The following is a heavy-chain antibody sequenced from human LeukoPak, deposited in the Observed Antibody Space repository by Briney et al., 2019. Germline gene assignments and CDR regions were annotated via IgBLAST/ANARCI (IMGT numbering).Heavy chain of an antibody. Sequence: KPSETLSLTCAVYGGSFSGYYWSWIRQPPGKGLEWIGEINHSGSTYYNPSLKSRVTISVDTSKNQFSLKLSSVTAADTAMYYCARPEGYCSGGSCNDAFDIWGQGTMVTVSS. D-gene: IGHD2-15*01. V-gene: IGHV4-34*01. CDR3: ARPEGYCSGGSCNDAFDI. J-gene: IGHJ3*02. CDR2: INHSGST. CDR1: GGSFSGYY.